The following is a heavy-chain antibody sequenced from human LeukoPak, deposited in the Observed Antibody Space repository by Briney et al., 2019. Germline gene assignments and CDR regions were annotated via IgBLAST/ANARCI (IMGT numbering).Heavy chain of an antibody. CDR3: ARVQYYDSSGYPGDDAFDI. Sequence: SETLSLTCTVSGGSISSYYWSWIRQPAGKGLEWIGRIYTSGSTNYNPSLKSRVTMSVDTSKNQLSLKLSSVTAADTAVYYCARVQYYDSSGYPGDDAFDIWGQGTMVTVSA. D-gene: IGHD3-22*01. CDR2: IYTSGST. CDR1: GGSISSYY. V-gene: IGHV4-4*07. J-gene: IGHJ3*02.